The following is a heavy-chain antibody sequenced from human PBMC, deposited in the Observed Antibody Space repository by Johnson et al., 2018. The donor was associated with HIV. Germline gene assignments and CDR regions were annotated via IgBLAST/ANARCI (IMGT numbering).Heavy chain of an antibody. CDR1: GFTFSSYD. CDR2: IGTAGET. Sequence: VQLVESGGGVVQPGRSLRLSCAASGFTFSSYDMHWVRQATGKGLEWVSAIGTAGETYYPGTVKGRFNISRENAKKSLYLQMNSLRPEVTAVYYCVRGGQWGATDAFDVWGQGTMVTVSS. CDR3: VRGGQWGATDAFDV. V-gene: IGHV3-13*01. D-gene: IGHD6-19*01. J-gene: IGHJ3*01.